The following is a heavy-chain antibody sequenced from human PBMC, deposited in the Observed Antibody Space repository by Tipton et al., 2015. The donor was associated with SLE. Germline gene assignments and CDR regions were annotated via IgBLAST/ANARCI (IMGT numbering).Heavy chain of an antibody. CDR3: ASMIVVIPVEARRDGMDV. CDR1: GGSISSGDYY. Sequence: TLSLTCTVSGGSISSGDYYWSWIRQAPGKGLEWVGSISHFGSTDYSPSLKSRVTISLDTSKNQFSLKLSSVTAADTAVYYCASMIVVIPVEARRDGMDVWGQGTMVTVSS. CDR2: ISHFGST. J-gene: IGHJ6*02. D-gene: IGHD2-2*01. V-gene: IGHV4-30-4*01.